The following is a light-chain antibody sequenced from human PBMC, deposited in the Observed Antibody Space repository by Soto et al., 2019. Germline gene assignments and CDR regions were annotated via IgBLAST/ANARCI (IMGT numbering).Light chain of an antibody. Sequence: QSVLTQPPSASGSPGQRVTISCSGSSSNIGSNTVNWYQRLPGTAPKLLIYSSNQRPSGVPDRFSGSKSGTSASLAISGLQSEDEADYYCAAWDDSLNGWVFGGGTKLTVL. CDR3: AAWDDSLNGWV. V-gene: IGLV1-44*01. CDR1: SSNIGSNT. J-gene: IGLJ3*02. CDR2: SSN.